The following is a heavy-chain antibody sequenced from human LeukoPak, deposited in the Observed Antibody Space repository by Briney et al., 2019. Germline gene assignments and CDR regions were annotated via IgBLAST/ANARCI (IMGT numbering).Heavy chain of an antibody. J-gene: IGHJ4*02. CDR2: ISSSGSTI. CDR3: ARDRHQLLFNPLDY. CDR1: GFTFRDYY. Sequence: GGSLRLSXAASGFTFRDYYMSWIRQAPGKGLEWVSYISSSGSTIYYADSVKGRFTISRDNAKNSLYLQMNSLRAEDTAVYYCARDRHQLLFNPLDYWGQGTLVTVSS. V-gene: IGHV3-11*04. D-gene: IGHD2-2*01.